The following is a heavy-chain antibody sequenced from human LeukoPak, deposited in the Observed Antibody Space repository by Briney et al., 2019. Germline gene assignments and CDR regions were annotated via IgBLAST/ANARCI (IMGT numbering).Heavy chain of an antibody. CDR1: GGSISSGGYY. CDR3: ARSTLRGSDY. Sequence: SETLSLTCTVSGGSISSGGYYWSWIRQHPGTGLEWIGYIYYSGSTYYNPSLKSRVTISVDTSKNQFSLKLSSVTAADTAVYYCARSTLRGSDYWGQGTPVTVSS. D-gene: IGHD3-16*01. V-gene: IGHV4-31*03. CDR2: IYYSGST. J-gene: IGHJ4*02.